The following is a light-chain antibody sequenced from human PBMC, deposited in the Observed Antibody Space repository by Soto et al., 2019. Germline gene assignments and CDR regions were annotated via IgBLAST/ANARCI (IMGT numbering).Light chain of an antibody. CDR2: GAS. Sequence: PGARATLSFRASQSVSINLAWYQQTLGHAPRLVISGASTGATGIPARFSGSWSGTVFTLTISSLESEDCALYYCQQYNIWPLTFGGGTQLEIK. J-gene: IGKJ4*01. CDR1: QSVSIN. V-gene: IGKV3-15*01. CDR3: QQYNIWPLT.